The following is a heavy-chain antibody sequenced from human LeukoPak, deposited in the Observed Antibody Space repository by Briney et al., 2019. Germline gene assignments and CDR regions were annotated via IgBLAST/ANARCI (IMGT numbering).Heavy chain of an antibody. CDR2: IWYDGSNK. V-gene: IGHV3-33*01. J-gene: IGHJ4*02. D-gene: IGHD4-17*01. Sequence: GGSLRLSCAAPGFTFSSYGMHWVRQAPGKGLEWVAVIWYDGSNKYYADSVKGRFTISRDNSKNTLYLQMNSLRAEDTAVYYCARDRDYGDSYYFDYWGQGTLVTVSS. CDR1: GFTFSSYG. CDR3: ARDRDYGDSYYFDY.